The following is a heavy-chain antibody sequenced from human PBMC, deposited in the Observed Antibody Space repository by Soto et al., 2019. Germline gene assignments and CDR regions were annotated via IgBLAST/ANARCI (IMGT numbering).Heavy chain of an antibody. J-gene: IGHJ4*02. CDR2: IYPYDSDT. Sequence: PGESLKISCQGSGYSFTSYLIGWVRQMPGKGLELMGIIYPYDSDTRYSTSFQGQVTISAAKSISTAYLQWSSLKASDTAMYYCARLFYRGFLEWLLFDYWGQGTLVTVSS. V-gene: IGHV5-51*01. D-gene: IGHD3-3*01. CDR1: GYSFTSYL. CDR3: ARLFYRGFLEWLLFDY.